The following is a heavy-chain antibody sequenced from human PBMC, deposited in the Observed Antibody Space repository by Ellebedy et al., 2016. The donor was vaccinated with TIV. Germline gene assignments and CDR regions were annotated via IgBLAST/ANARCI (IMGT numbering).Heavy chain of an antibody. CDR3: ARVGRSPHNWSFDY. Sequence: PGGSLRLSCAASGFAFETDWMTWVRQAPGKELEWVANIETNGDEEYYLDSVKGRFTISRDDAETTTFLQMNSLRAEDTALYFCARVGRSPHNWSFDYWGQGTLVTVSS. CDR2: IETNGDEE. J-gene: IGHJ4*02. D-gene: IGHD5-24*01. V-gene: IGHV3-7*01. CDR1: GFAFETDW.